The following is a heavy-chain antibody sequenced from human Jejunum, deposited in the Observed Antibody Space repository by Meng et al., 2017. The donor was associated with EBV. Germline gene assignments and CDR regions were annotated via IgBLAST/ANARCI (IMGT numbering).Heavy chain of an antibody. CDR1: GYTFINYA. J-gene: IGHJ2*01. CDR3: ARGGPYPDSSGFHWYFDL. D-gene: IGHD3-22*01. CDR2: INTHTGNP. Sequence: QVRRVQSGSEWKKPGASVKVSCKASGYTFINYAINWVRQAPGQGLEWMGWINTHTGNPTYGQGFTGRFVLSSDTSVSTANLQISSLKAEDTAVYYCARGGPYPDSSGFHWYFDLWGRGTLVTVSS. V-gene: IGHV7-4-1*02.